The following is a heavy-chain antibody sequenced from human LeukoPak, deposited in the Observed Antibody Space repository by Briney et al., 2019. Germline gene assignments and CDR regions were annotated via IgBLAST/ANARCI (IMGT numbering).Heavy chain of an antibody. Sequence: GGSLRLSCAASGFTFSSYWMSWVRQAPGKGLEWVANIKEDGSEKYYADSVKGRFTISRDNSKNTLYLQMNSLRAEDTAVYYCASTYYYDSSGLGYWGQGTLVTVSS. CDR1: GFTFSSYW. D-gene: IGHD3-22*01. CDR2: IKEDGSEK. J-gene: IGHJ4*02. V-gene: IGHV3-7*01. CDR3: ASTYYYDSSGLGY.